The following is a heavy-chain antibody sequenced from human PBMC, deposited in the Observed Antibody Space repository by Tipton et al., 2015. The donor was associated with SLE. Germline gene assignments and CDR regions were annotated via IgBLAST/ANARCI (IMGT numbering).Heavy chain of an antibody. Sequence: GSLRLSCAASGFTFSSHWMHWVRQTPGKGLVWVGRINSRTDGGTTEYAAPVEGRFTISRDDSKSTLYLQMNNLTPEDTAVYYCTTVRGALGVFDIWGQGTMVTVSS. CDR2: INSRTDGGTT. J-gene: IGHJ3*02. CDR1: GFTFSSHW. D-gene: IGHD3-10*01. V-gene: IGHV3-15*01. CDR3: TTVRGALGVFDI.